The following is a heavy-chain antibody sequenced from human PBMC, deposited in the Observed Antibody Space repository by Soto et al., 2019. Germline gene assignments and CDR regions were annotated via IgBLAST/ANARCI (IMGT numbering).Heavy chain of an antibody. CDR2: INHSGST. Sequence: VQLQQWGAGLLKPSETLSLTCAVYGGSFSGYYWSWIRQPPGKVLEWIGEINHSGSTNYNPSLKSRVTISVDTSKNQFSLKLSSVTAADTAVYYCARLWFGDPVDYWGQGTLVTVSS. D-gene: IGHD3-10*01. CDR3: ARLWFGDPVDY. CDR1: GGSFSGYY. J-gene: IGHJ4*02. V-gene: IGHV4-34*01.